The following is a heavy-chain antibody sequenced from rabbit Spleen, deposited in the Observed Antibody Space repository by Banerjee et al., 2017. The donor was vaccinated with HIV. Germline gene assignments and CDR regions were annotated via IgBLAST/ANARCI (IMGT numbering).Heavy chain of an antibody. V-gene: IGHV1S45*01. CDR1: GFSFSDRDV. CDR2: INVYTGKP. J-gene: IGHJ3*01. CDR3: ARDLPSVVGWNFGL. D-gene: IGHD1-1*01. Sequence: QEQLEESGGGLVKPEGSLTLTCKASGFSFSDRDVMCWVRQAPGKGLQWIACINVYTGKPVYATWAKGRCTMSRASSATVTLQMTSLTTADTATYFCARDLPSVVGWNFGLWGQGTLVTVS.